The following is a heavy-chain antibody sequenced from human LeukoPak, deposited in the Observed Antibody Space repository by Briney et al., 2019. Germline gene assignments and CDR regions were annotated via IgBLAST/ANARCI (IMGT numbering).Heavy chain of an antibody. J-gene: IGHJ5*02. V-gene: IGHV4-34*01. CDR3: ARNWRSITIFGVVSGYNWFDP. CDR1: GGSFSGYY. Sequence: SETLSLTCAVYGGSFSGYYWSWIRQPPGKGVEWIGEINHSGSTNYNPSLKSRGTISVDTSKNQFSLKLSSVTAADTAVYYCARNWRSITIFGVVSGYNWFDPWGQGTLVTVSS. D-gene: IGHD3-3*01. CDR2: INHSGST.